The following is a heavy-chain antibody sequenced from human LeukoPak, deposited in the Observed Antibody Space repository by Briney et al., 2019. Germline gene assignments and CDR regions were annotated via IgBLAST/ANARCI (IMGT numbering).Heavy chain of an antibody. CDR3: ARDGSSGYYFFDY. CDR2: INNDGSSA. V-gene: IGHV3-74*01. Sequence: GGSLRLSCAASGFTFSSSGMHWVRQVPGKGLVWVSHINNDGSSATYADSVKGRFTISRDNAKNSLYLQMNSLRAEDTAVYYCARDGSSGYYFFDYWGQGTLVTVSS. D-gene: IGHD3-22*01. J-gene: IGHJ4*02. CDR1: GFTFSSSG.